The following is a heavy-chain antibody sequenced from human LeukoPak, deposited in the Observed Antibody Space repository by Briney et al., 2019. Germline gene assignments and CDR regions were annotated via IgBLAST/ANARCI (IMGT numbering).Heavy chain of an antibody. Sequence: SETLSLTCAVSGGSISSGGYSWSWIRQPPGKGLEWIGYIYHSGSTYYNPSLKSRVTLSVDRSKNQFSLKLSSVTAADTAVYYCARESHCSSTSCRYNWFDPWGQGTLVTVSS. D-gene: IGHD2-2*01. V-gene: IGHV4-30-2*01. CDR2: IYHSGST. CDR3: ARESHCSSTSCRYNWFDP. J-gene: IGHJ5*02. CDR1: GGSISSGGYS.